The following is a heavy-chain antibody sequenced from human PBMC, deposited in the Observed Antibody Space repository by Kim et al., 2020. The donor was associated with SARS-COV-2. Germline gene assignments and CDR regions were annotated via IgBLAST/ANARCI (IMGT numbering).Heavy chain of an antibody. D-gene: IGHD3-16*02. V-gene: IGHV1-18*01. J-gene: IGHJ4*02. CDR1: GYTFTSYG. CDR2: ISAYNGNT. Sequence: ASVKVSCKASGYTFTSYGISWVRQAPGQGLEWMGWISAYNGNTNYAQKLQGRVTMTTDTSTSTAYMELRSLRSDDTAVYYCARGGIMITFGGVIEFDYWGQGTLVTVSS. CDR3: ARGGIMITFGGVIEFDY.